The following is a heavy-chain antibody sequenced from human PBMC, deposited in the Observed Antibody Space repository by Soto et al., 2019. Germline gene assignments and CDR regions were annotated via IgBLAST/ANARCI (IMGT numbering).Heavy chain of an antibody. CDR2: IIPIFGTA. V-gene: IGHV1-69*12. Sequence: QVQLVQSGAEVKKPGSSVKVSCKASGGTFSSYAISWVRQAPGQGLGWMGGIIPIFGTANYAQKFQGRVTITADESTSTAYMELRSLGSEDTAVYYCAREVVVAATGWFDPWGQGTLVTVSS. CDR3: AREVVVAATGWFDP. CDR1: GGTFSSYA. J-gene: IGHJ5*02. D-gene: IGHD2-15*01.